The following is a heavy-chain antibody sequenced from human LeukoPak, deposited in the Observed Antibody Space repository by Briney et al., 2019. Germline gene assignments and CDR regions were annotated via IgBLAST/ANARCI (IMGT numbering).Heavy chain of an antibody. Sequence: SETMSLTCTVSGGSISSYYWSWIRQPPGKGLEWIGYIYYSGSTNYNPSLKSRVTISVDTSKNQFSLKLSSVTAADTAVYYCARYVDTAMDYFDYWGQGTLVTVSS. CDR2: IYYSGST. D-gene: IGHD5-18*01. J-gene: IGHJ4*02. CDR3: ARYVDTAMDYFDY. V-gene: IGHV4-59*01. CDR1: GGSISSYY.